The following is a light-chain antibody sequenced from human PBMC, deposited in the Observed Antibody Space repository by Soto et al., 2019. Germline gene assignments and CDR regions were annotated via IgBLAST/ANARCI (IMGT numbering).Light chain of an antibody. Sequence: DIQMTQSPSSLSASVGDRVTITCRASQTISTYLNWYQQKPGKAPKLLIYAASTLQSGVPSRFSGSGSGTDFTLTINSLQPEDFATYYCQQSHGIPYTFGQGTKLVIK. CDR2: AAS. CDR3: QQSHGIPYT. J-gene: IGKJ2*01. CDR1: QTISTY. V-gene: IGKV1-39*01.